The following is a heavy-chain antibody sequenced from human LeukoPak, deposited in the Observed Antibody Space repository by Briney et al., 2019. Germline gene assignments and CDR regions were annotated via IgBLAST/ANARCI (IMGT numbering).Heavy chain of an antibody. CDR3: ARVVAVAGNWFDP. Sequence: SQTLSLTCAVSGGSISSGGYSWSWIRELPGKGLEWIGYIYHSGSTYYNPSLKSRVTISVDRSKNQFSLKLSSVTAADTAVYYCARVVAVAGNWFDPWGQGTLVTVSS. CDR2: IYHSGST. D-gene: IGHD6-19*01. V-gene: IGHV4-30-2*01. CDR1: GGSISSGGYS. J-gene: IGHJ5*02.